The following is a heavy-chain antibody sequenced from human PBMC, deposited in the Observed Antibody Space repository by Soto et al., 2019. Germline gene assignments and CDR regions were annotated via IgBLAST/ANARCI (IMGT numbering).Heavy chain of an antibody. Sequence: AGGSLRLSCAASGFTFSSYAMSWVRQAPGKGLEWVSSITSSSSYIYYADSVKGRFTISRDNAKNSLYLQMNSLRAEDTAVYYCARWHAGTALFDYWGQGTLVTVSS. CDR2: ITSSSSYI. V-gene: IGHV3-21*01. D-gene: IGHD5-18*01. J-gene: IGHJ4*02. CDR1: GFTFSSYA. CDR3: ARWHAGTALFDY.